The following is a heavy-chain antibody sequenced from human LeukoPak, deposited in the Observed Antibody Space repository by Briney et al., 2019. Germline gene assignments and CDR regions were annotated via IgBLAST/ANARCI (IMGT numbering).Heavy chain of an antibody. CDR1: GGTXSSYA. J-gene: IGHJ4*02. Sequence: GASVKVSCKASGGTXSSYAISWVRQAPGQGLEWICVIIPIFGTANYAQKFQGRVTITADESTSTAYVELSSLRAEDTAVYYCARGSENPPFDDWGQGTLVTVSS. V-gene: IGHV1-69*13. D-gene: IGHD2-15*01. CDR2: IIPIFGTA. CDR3: ARGSENPPFDD.